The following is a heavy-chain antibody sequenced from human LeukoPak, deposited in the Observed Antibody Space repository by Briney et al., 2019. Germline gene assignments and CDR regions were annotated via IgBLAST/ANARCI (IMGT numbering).Heavy chain of an antibody. J-gene: IGHJ4*02. V-gene: IGHV3-33*01. CDR1: GFTFSSYG. CDR3: ARDDSSGYYYSFDY. Sequence: PGGSLRLSRAASGFTFSSYGMHWVRQAPGKGLEWVAVIWYDGSNKYYADSVKGRFTISRDNSKNTLYLQMNSLRAEDTAVYYCARDDSSGYYYSFDYWGQGTLVTVSS. D-gene: IGHD3-22*01. CDR2: IWYDGSNK.